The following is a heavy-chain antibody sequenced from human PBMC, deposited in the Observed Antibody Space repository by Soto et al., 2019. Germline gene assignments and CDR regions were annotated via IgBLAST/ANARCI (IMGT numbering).Heavy chain of an antibody. Sequence: QVQLQESGPGLVKPSDTRSLTCAVSGYSISSSNWWGWIRQPPGKGLEWIGYIYYSGTTYYNPSLKSRVTMSVDTSKNQFSLKLTSVTAVDTALYYCARREIQGPIDYWGQGTLVTVSS. CDR3: ARREIQGPIDY. V-gene: IGHV4-28*01. D-gene: IGHD1-26*01. J-gene: IGHJ4*02. CDR2: IYYSGTT. CDR1: GYSISSSNW.